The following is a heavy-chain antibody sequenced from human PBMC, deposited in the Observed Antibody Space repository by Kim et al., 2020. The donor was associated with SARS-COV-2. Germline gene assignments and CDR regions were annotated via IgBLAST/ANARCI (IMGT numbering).Heavy chain of an antibody. CDR2: ISGSGGST. D-gene: IGHD3-22*01. CDR3: AKDPYDSSGYYQDFDY. Sequence: GGSLRLSCAASGFTFSSYAMSWVRQAPGKGLEWVSAISGSGGSTYYADSVKGRFTISRDNSKNTLYLQMNSLRAEDTAVYYCAKDPYDSSGYYQDFDYWGQGTLVTVSS. V-gene: IGHV3-23*01. CDR1: GFTFSSYA. J-gene: IGHJ4*02.